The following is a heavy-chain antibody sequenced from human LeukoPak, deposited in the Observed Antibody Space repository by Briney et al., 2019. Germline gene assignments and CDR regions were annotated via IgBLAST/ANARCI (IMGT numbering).Heavy chain of an antibody. Sequence: GGSLRLSSTASGLTFTYYAMTWVRQAPGKGLEWVSLISGSGGSAKYADSVKGRFTISRDNSKNTLFLQMSSLRAEDTAIYYCAKVGSSGWYAMDVWGRVTSVTVS. CDR2: ISGSGGSA. V-gene: IGHV3-23*01. CDR1: GLTFTYYA. CDR3: AKVGSSGWYAMDV. D-gene: IGHD6-19*01. J-gene: IGHJ6*02.